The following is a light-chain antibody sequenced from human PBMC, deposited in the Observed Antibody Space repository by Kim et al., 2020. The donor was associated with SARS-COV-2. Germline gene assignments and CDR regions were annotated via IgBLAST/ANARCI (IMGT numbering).Light chain of an antibody. V-gene: IGKV3-15*01. CDR1: QSVGIS. CDR3: QQYNNWPPGVS. CDR2: GVS. J-gene: IGKJ4*01. Sequence: ETLMTQSPATLSVFPGERVTLSCRASQSVGISLAWYQQKPGQAPRLLIYGVSRRATDIPDRFSDSGSGTEFTLTISSLQSEDFGIYYCQQYNNWPPGVSFGGGTKLEI.